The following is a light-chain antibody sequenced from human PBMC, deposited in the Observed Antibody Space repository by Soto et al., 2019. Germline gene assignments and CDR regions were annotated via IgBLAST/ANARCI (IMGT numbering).Light chain of an antibody. CDR2: DVS. J-gene: IGLJ1*01. V-gene: IGLV2-14*01. Sequence: QSALTQPASVSRSPGQSITISCTGTSSDVGGYNYVSWYQQHPGKAPKFMIYDVSNRPSGVSNRFSGSKSGNTASLTISGLQAEDEADYYCCSYTTSNNRQIVFGTGTKFTVL. CDR3: CSYTTSNNRQIV. CDR1: SSDVGGYNY.